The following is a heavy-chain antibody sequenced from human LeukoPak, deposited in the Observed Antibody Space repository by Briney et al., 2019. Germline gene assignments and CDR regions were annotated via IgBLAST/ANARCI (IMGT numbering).Heavy chain of an antibody. CDR1: GFTFSSYG. CDR2: ISYDGSNK. CDR3: AKDKDSSGYYPRLDY. D-gene: IGHD3-22*01. J-gene: IGHJ4*02. V-gene: IGHV3-30*18. Sequence: GGSLRLSCAASGFTFSSYGMHWVRQAPGKGLEWVAVISYDGSNKYYADSVKGRFTISRDNSKNTLYLQMNSLRAEDTAVYYCAKDKDSSGYYPRLDYWGQGTLATVSS.